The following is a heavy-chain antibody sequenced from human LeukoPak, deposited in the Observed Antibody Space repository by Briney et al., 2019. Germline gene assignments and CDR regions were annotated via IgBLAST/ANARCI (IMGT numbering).Heavy chain of an antibody. CDR3: ARGDSSASNCFDP. D-gene: IGHD6-19*01. J-gene: IGHJ5*02. V-gene: IGHV4-59*01. Sequence: SETLSLTCSVSGDSISIYYWSWIRQPPGKGLEWIGYIYNSGSTKYNPSLMSRVTISLDTSKNHFSLKVSSVTAADTAVYYCARGDSSASNCFDPWGQGTLVTVSS. CDR1: GDSISIYY. CDR2: IYNSGST.